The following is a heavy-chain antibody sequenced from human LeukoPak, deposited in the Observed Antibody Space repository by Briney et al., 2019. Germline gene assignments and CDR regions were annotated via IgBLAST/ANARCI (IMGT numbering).Heavy chain of an antibody. Sequence: GGSLRLSCAASGFIFSNYAMHWVRQAPGKGLEWVAVISYDGSNKYYADPVKGRFTISRDNSKNTLFLQMNSLRTEDTAVYYCARDLDSSSWYILWFDPWGQGTLVTVSS. J-gene: IGHJ5*02. CDR3: ARDLDSSSWYILWFDP. V-gene: IGHV3-30-3*01. D-gene: IGHD6-13*01. CDR2: ISYDGSNK. CDR1: GFIFSNYA.